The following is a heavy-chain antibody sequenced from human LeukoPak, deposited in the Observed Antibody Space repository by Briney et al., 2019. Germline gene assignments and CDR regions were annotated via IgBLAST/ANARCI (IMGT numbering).Heavy chain of an antibody. D-gene: IGHD3-22*01. J-gene: IGHJ3*01. CDR1: GGSFTNYY. V-gene: IGHV4-59*01. Sequence: SETPSLTCTVSGGSFTNYYWSWIRQPPGMGMEWIGYIYYRGSTNYNPSLKSRVTISLDTSRNQFSLKLTPVTPADTAVYYCARHYFDSGAYYAIDAFTVWGRGTMVTVSS. CDR2: IYYRGST. CDR3: ARHYFDSGAYYAIDAFTV.